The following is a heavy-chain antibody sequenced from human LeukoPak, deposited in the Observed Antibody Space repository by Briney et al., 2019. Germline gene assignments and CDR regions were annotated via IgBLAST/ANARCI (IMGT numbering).Heavy chain of an antibody. CDR2: VYRSGST. CDR1: GGSIISGNW. D-gene: IGHD6-19*01. V-gene: IGHV4-4*02. J-gene: IGHJ4*02. CDR3: AHNGWYSIDC. Sequence: SETLSLTCAVSGGSIISGNWWSWVRQSPGKGLEWIGEVYRSGSTNFNPSLKSRVTISVDTSKNQFSLKLSSVTAADTAVYYCAHNGWYSIDCWGQGTLGTVSS.